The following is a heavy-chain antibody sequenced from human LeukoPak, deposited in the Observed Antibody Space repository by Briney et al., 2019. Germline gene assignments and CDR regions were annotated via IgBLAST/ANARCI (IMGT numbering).Heavy chain of an antibody. J-gene: IGHJ4*02. Sequence: PGGSLRLSCAASAFTISASGMSWVRQTSGKGLEWISYIRSRGTIIYYADSVKGRFTISRDSAKNSLFLQMNSLRAEDTAVYYCARDSRSHCSSTACYGPYFDYWGQGTLVTVSS. D-gene: IGHD2-2*01. V-gene: IGHV3-48*01. CDR3: ARDSRSHCSSTACYGPYFDY. CDR2: IRSRGTII. CDR1: AFTISASG.